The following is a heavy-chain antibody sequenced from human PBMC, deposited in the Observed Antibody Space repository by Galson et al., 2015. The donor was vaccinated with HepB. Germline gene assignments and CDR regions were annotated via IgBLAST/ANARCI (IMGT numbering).Heavy chain of an antibody. CDR1: GYTFTGYY. CDR3: ARLMQDISDYDFWSGPLRGWFDP. V-gene: IGHV1-2*02. D-gene: IGHD3-3*01. Sequence: SVKVSCKASGYTFTGYYMHWVRQAPGQGLEWMGWINPNSGGTNYAQKFQGRVTMTRDTSISTAYMELSRLRSDDTAVYYCARLMQDISDYDFWSGPLRGWFDPWGQGTLVTVSS. CDR2: INPNSGGT. J-gene: IGHJ5*02.